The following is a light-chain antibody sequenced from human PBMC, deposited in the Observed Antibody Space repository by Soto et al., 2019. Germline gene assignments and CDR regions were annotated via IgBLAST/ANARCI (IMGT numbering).Light chain of an antibody. J-gene: IGKJ4*01. CDR1: QSVNSY. CDR3: QQRSNWTT. Sequence: EIVLTQSPATLSLSPGAIATLSCRPSQSVNSYVAWYQHKPGQSPRLLIYDASIRATGIPARFSGSGSGTDFTLTISSLELEDFAGYYCQQRSNWTTFGGGTKVEIK. CDR2: DAS. V-gene: IGKV3-11*01.